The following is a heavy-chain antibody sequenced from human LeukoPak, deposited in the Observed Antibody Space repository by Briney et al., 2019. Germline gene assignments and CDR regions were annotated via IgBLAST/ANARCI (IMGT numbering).Heavy chain of an antibody. V-gene: IGHV3-7*01. CDR2: IKQDGSDK. CDR1: GFMFSTYW. D-gene: IGHD3-10*01. Sequence: GGSLRLSCAASGFMFSTYWMSWVREAPGKGLEWVANIKQDGSDKYYMDSVKGRFTISRDNAKNTLYLQMNSLRAEDTALYYCARDAGGFGELVYWGQGTLVTVSS. J-gene: IGHJ4*02. CDR3: ARDAGGFGELVY.